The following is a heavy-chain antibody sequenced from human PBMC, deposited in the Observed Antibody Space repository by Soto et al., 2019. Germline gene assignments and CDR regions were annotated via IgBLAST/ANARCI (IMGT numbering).Heavy chain of an antibody. CDR1: GYTFTSYD. J-gene: IGHJ5*02. Sequence: ASVKVSCKASGYTFTSYDINWVRQATGQGLEWMGWMNPNSGNTGYAQKFQGRVTMTRNTSISTAYMELSSLRSEDTAVYYCAGRSSGWYHNWFDPRGQGTLVTVSS. CDR3: AGRSSGWYHNWFDP. CDR2: MNPNSGNT. D-gene: IGHD6-19*01. V-gene: IGHV1-8*01.